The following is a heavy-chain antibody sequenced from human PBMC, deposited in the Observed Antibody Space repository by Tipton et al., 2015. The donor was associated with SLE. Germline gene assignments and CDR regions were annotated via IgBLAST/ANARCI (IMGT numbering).Heavy chain of an antibody. CDR3: ARGFCDGSSCYSLHL. J-gene: IGHJ4*02. CDR1: GFNFSPYA. D-gene: IGHD2-15*01. V-gene: IGHV3-33*01. Sequence: SLRLSCEASGFNFSPYAIHWVRQTPGKGLEWVSVIWHDGSKKYYADSVKGRFTISRDNSKNTVYLEMNSLSGEDTGVYHCARGFCDGSSCYSLHLWGQGTLVTVSS. CDR2: IWHDGSKK.